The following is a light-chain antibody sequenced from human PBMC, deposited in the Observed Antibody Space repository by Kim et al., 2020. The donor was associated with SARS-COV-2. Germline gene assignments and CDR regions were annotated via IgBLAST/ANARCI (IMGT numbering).Light chain of an antibody. Sequence: QSVLTQPPSASGTPGQRVSISCSGSNSNIGSNTVNWYQQIPGRAPRLLIHSNNPRPSGVPDRFSGSKFGTSAALAISGLQSEDEADYYCAAWDDSLDGPVFGGGTQLTVL. V-gene: IGLV1-44*01. CDR3: AAWDDSLDGPV. CDR1: NSNIGSNT. CDR2: SNN. J-gene: IGLJ3*02.